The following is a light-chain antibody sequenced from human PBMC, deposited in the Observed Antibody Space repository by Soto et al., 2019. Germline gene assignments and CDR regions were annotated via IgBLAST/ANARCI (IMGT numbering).Light chain of an antibody. CDR1: QTISSY. CDR2: GAS. J-gene: IGKJ4*01. CDR3: QQTYSTPPLT. Sequence: DIQMTQSPSSLSASVGDRVNITCRASQTISSYLNWYQQKPGKAPKLLIYGASSLQGGVPSRFSGTGSGTDFTLTISSLQAEDFATYYCQQTYSTPPLTFGGGTKVDIK. V-gene: IGKV1-39*01.